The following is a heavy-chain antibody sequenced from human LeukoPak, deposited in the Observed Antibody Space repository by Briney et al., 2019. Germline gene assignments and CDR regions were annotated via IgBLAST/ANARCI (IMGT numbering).Heavy chain of an antibody. D-gene: IGHD5-24*01. CDR3: VRVKGGWLGEKTYDY. J-gene: IGHJ4*02. Sequence: PGGSLRLSCAASGFTFSDYYMSWIRQTPRKGLEWLAYISSSGSSIDYADSVKGRFTVSRENGKNSLFLQMNSLRAEDTAIFYCVRVKGGWLGEKTYDYLGQGTLVTVSP. CDR2: ISSSGSSI. CDR1: GFTFSDYY. V-gene: IGHV3-11*01.